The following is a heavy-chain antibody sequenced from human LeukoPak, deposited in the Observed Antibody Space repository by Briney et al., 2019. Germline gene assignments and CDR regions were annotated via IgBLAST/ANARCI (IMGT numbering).Heavy chain of an antibody. CDR1: GYRFTNYW. V-gene: IGHV5-51*01. J-gene: IGHJ4*02. Sequence: GESLQIFCKGSGYRFTNYWIGWVRQMPGKGLEYMDLIYPGDSDTRYSPSFQGQVTISADKSISTAYLQWSSLKASDTAMYYCARASMVRGVINPGDYWGQGTLVTVSS. CDR3: ARASMVRGVINPGDY. CDR2: IYPGDSDT. D-gene: IGHD3-10*01.